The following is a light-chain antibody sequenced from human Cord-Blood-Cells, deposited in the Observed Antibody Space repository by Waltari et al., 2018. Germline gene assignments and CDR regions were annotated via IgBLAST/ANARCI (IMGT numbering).Light chain of an antibody. J-gene: IGKJ3*01. CDR2: DAS. CDR3: QQYDNFLFT. V-gene: IGKV1-33*01. Sequence: DIQMTQSPSSLSAFVGDRVTITCQASQDISNYLNWYQQKPGKAPKRLIYDASNLETGVPDRFSGSGSGTDFTFTISSLQPEDIATYYCQQYDNFLFTFGPGTKVDIK. CDR1: QDISNY.